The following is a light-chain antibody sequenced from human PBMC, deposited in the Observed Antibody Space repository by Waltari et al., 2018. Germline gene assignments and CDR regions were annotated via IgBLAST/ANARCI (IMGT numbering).Light chain of an antibody. CDR2: GAS. CDR1: QSVTRT. CDR3: QHYLRLPAT. V-gene: IGKV3-20*01. J-gene: IGKJ1*01. Sequence: EIVLTQSPGTLSLSPGERATLSCRASQSVTRTLAWYQQKPCQAPRLLISGASNRATGIPDRFSGSGSGTDFSLTISRLEPEDFAVYYCQHYLRLPATFGQGTKVEIK.